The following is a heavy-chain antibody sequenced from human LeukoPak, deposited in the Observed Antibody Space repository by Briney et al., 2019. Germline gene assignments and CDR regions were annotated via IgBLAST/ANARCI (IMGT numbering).Heavy chain of an antibody. CDR1: GYTFTSYD. Sequence: ASVKVSCKASGYTFTSYDINWVRQATGQGLDSMGWMNPNSGNTGYAQKFQGRVTMTRNTSISTAYMELSSLRSEDTAVYYCTSSSNGAVSGEDYWGQGTLVTVSS. CDR2: MNPNSGNT. V-gene: IGHV1-8*01. D-gene: IGHD3-10*01. CDR3: TSSSNGAVSGEDY. J-gene: IGHJ4*02.